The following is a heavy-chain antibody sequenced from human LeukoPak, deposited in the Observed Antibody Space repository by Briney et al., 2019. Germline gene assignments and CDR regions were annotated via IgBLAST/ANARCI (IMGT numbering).Heavy chain of an antibody. Sequence: PWGSLPLFCAASGFTFSSYSMNWVRQAPGKGLEWVSSISSSSSYIYYADSVKGRFTISRDNAKNSLYLQMNSLRAEDTAVYYCAKEIWPTVATPGHTHFDYWGQGTLVTVSS. J-gene: IGHJ4*02. CDR3: AKEIWPTVATPGHTHFDY. V-gene: IGHV3-21*01. D-gene: IGHD4-17*01. CDR2: ISSSSSYI. CDR1: GFTFSSYS.